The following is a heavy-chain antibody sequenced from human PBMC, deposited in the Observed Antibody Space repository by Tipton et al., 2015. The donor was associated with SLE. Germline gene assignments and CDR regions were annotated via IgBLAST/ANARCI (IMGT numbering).Heavy chain of an antibody. Sequence: TLSLTCTVSGGSISSGGYYWSWIRKHPGKGLEWIGYIYDSGGTHYNPSLKSRVTISVDTSKNQFSLKLSSVTAADTAVYYCASYSSSYFDYWGQGTLVTVSS. J-gene: IGHJ4*02. CDR1: GGSISSGGYY. CDR2: IYDSGGT. CDR3: ASYSSSYFDY. V-gene: IGHV4-31*03. D-gene: IGHD6-6*01.